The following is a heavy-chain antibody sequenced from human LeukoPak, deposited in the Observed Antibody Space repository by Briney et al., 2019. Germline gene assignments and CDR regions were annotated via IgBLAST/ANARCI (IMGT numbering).Heavy chain of an antibody. V-gene: IGHV3-7*01. J-gene: IGHJ4*02. CDR1: GFTFSSYG. Sequence: PGGSLRLSCAASGFTFSSYGMHWVRQAPGKGLEWVANMNQDGSEKYHVDSVKDRFTISRDNAKNSLYLQMNSLRAEDTAVYFCARSDSSSWYSLHDYWGQGTLVTVSS. D-gene: IGHD6-13*01. CDR2: MNQDGSEK. CDR3: ARSDSSSWYSLHDY.